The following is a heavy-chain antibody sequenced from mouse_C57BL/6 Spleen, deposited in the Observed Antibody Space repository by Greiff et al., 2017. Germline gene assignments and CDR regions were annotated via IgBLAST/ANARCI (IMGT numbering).Heavy chain of an antibody. CDR3: ARATTVVDWYFDV. Sequence: QVQLQQPGAELVKPGASVKLSCKASGYTFTSYWMHWVKQRPGQGLEWIGMIHPNSGSTNYNEKFKSKATLTVDNSSSTAYMQLSSLTSEDSAVYYCARATTVVDWYFDVWGTGTTVTVSS. D-gene: IGHD1-1*01. J-gene: IGHJ1*03. CDR1: GYTFTSYW. V-gene: IGHV1-64*01. CDR2: IHPNSGST.